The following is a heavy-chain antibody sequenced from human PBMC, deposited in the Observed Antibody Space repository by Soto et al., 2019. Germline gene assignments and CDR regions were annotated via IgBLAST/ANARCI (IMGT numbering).Heavy chain of an antibody. J-gene: IGHJ5*02. Sequence: SETLSLTCAVYGGSFIGYYWSWIRQPPWKGLEWIGEINHSGSTNYNPSLKSRVTISVDTSKNQFSLKLSSVTAADTAVYYCARHAAPDYDFWSGYYNEVPGWFDPWGQGTLVTVSS. CDR1: GGSFIGYY. CDR3: ARHAAPDYDFWSGYYNEVPGWFDP. CDR2: INHSGST. V-gene: IGHV4-34*01. D-gene: IGHD3-3*01.